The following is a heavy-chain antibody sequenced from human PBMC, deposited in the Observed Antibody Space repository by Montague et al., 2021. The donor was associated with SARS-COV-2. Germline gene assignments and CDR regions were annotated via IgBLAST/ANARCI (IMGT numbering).Heavy chain of an antibody. Sequence: RRLSFSASGFPFSNSAMNWVRQAPGKGLEWVSGSSGSDGGTHYADSVKGRFTISRDNSKNVLYLQMNSLRAEDTALYYCAKDSYYYGLGYGMDVWGQGTTVTVSS. CDR2: SSGSDGGT. CDR3: AKDSYYYGLGYGMDV. D-gene: IGHD3-10*01. V-gene: IGHV3-23*01. J-gene: IGHJ6*02. CDR1: GFPFSNSA.